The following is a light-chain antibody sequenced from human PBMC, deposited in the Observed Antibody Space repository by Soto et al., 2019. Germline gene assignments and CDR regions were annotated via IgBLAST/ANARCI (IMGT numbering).Light chain of an antibody. V-gene: IGLV2-23*01. CDR1: SSDFGSYKF. CDR3: FSFTSTNTHV. Sequence: QSVLTQPASVSGSPGQSVTISCTGTSSDFGSYKFVSWYQRHPGKVPKVIIYETSKRPPGVSDRFSGSKSGNTASLTISGLQAEDEADYYCFSFTSTNTHVFGSGTKVTVL. CDR2: ETS. J-gene: IGLJ1*01.